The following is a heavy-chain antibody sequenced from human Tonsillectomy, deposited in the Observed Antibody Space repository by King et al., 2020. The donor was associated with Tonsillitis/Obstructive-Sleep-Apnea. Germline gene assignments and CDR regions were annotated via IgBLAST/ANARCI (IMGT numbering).Heavy chain of an antibody. V-gene: IGHV1-69*01. CDR3: ARGYRNYVTRGYYFDY. CDR1: GGTFSSYA. D-gene: IGHD4-11*01. J-gene: IGHJ4*02. Sequence: QLVQSGAEVKKPGSSVKVSCKASGGTFSSYAISWVRQAPGQGLEWMGGIIPIFGTANYAQKFQGRVTITADESTSTAYMELSSLRSEDTAVYYCARGYRNYVTRGYYFDYWGQGPLVTVSS. CDR2: IIPIFGTA.